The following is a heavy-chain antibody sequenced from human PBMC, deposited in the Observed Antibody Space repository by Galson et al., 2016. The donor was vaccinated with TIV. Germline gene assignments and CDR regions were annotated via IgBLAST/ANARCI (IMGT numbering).Heavy chain of an antibody. J-gene: IGHJ3*01. D-gene: IGHD3-16*01. CDR3: ARMSLLGALDV. Sequence: QSGAEVKKPGESLKISCKDSGYNFRSYWIAWVRQMPGIGFERLGIIFPNDSDIRYSPYFRGLVTMSADKSTSTAYLQCSSLKASDTAMYYCARMSLLGALDVWGQGTMVIVSS. CDR1: GYNFRSYW. CDR2: IFPNDSDI. V-gene: IGHV5-51*03.